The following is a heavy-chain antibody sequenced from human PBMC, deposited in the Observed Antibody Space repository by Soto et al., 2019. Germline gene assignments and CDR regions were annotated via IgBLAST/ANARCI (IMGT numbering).Heavy chain of an antibody. CDR1: GFSFSGYA. CDR3: AKDSIPYSSSYDLDH. V-gene: IGHV3-23*01. CDR2: ITGTGVSI. Sequence: EVQLLESGGGLVQPGGSLRLSCGASGFSFSGYAMSWVRQAPGKGLVWVSSITGTGVSIYYADSVRGRFTISRDNSKNTLYLQMSSLRAEDAARYYCAKDSIPYSSSYDLDHWGRGALVTVSS. J-gene: IGHJ4*02. D-gene: IGHD6-6*01.